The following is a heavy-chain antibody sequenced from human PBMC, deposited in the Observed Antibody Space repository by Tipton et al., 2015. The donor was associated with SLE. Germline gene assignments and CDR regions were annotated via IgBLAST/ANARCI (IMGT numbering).Heavy chain of an antibody. CDR3: ARDRSGGYGGNEYFFDY. J-gene: IGHJ4*02. CDR1: GGSFSGYY. D-gene: IGHD4-23*01. Sequence: TLSLTCAVFGGSFSGYYWSWIRQPPGKGLEWIEEINHSGSTNYNPSLKSRVTISVDTSKNQFSLQLTSVTAADTAVYYCARDRSGGYGGNEYFFDYWGPGNPGHRLL. CDR2: INHSGST. V-gene: IGHV4-34*01.